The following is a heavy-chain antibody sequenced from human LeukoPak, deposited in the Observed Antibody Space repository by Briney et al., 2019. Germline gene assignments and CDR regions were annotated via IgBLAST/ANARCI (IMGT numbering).Heavy chain of an antibody. D-gene: IGHD4-11*01. CDR1: GYTLTELS. CDR3: ARAFDSNWDY. J-gene: IGHJ4*02. Sequence: EASVTVSCKVSGYTLTELSMRWVRQAPGKGLEWMGGFDPEDGETIYAQKFQGRVTMTEDTSTDTAYMELSSLRSEDTAVYYCARAFDSNWDYWGQGTLVTVSS. CDR2: FDPEDGET. V-gene: IGHV1-24*01.